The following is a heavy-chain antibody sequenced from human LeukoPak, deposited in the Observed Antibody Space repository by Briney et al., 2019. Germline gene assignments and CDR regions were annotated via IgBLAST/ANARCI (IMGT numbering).Heavy chain of an antibody. Sequence: GRSLRLSCAASGFTFSNYGMHWVREAPGKGREGGAVISYDGSNKYYVESVKGRFTSSRDNSKNTLYLQMNSMRAEDAAVFYCAKVSGFKITFGGVIDWGQGTTVTVSS. CDR1: GFTFSNYG. V-gene: IGHV3-30*18. CDR2: ISYDGSNK. D-gene: IGHD3-16*02. J-gene: IGHJ4*02. CDR3: AKVSGFKITFGGVID.